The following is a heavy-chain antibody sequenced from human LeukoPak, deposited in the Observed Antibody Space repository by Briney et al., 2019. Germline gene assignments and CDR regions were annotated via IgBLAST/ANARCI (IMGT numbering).Heavy chain of an antibody. CDR1: GFTFRNYY. V-gene: IGHV3-11*06. Sequence: GGSLRLSCAASGFTFRNYYMNWIRQAPGKGLEWVSYISSSSSYKNYADSVKGRFTISRDNAKNSLYLQMNSLRAEDTAVYYCARGCSSTSCHTADNWFDPWGQGTLVTVSS. CDR3: ARGCSSTSCHTADNWFDP. J-gene: IGHJ5*02. CDR2: ISSSSSYK. D-gene: IGHD2-2*01.